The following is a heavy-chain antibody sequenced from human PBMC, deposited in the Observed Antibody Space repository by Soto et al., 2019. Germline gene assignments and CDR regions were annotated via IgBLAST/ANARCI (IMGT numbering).Heavy chain of an antibody. Sequence: PGGSLRLSCASSVFTFSSCAMSWVRQSPGKWLEWVSGISGSGGGTYYADSVKGRFTISRDNSKNTLYLQMNSLRAEDTAVYYCAKDRSRSYRSGYNLGYFEYWGQGTLVIVSS. CDR3: AKDRSRSYRSGYNLGYFEY. CDR2: ISGSGGGT. J-gene: IGHJ4*02. V-gene: IGHV3-23*01. D-gene: IGHD3-22*01. CDR1: VFTFSSCA.